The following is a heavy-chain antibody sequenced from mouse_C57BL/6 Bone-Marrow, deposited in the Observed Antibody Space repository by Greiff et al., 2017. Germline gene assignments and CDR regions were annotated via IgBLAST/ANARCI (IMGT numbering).Heavy chain of an antibody. CDR3: ARGYYDGRSLSRDYYAMDY. CDR2: IDPANGST. J-gene: IGHJ4*01. Sequence: VQLKESVAELVRPGASVKLSCTASGFNIKNTYMHWVKQRPEQGLEWIGRIDPANGSTKYAPKFQGKATITADTSSNTAYLQLSSLTSEDTAIYYCARGYYDGRSLSRDYYAMDYWGQGTSVTVAS. V-gene: IGHV14-3*01. D-gene: IGHD1-1*01. CDR1: GFNIKNTY.